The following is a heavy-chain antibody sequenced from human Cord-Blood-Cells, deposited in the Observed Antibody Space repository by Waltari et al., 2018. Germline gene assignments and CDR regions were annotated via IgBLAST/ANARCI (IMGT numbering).Heavy chain of an antibody. Sequence: VQLVESGGGVVQPGRSLRLSCAACGFTFSSYAMHWVRQAPGKGLEWVAVLSYDGSNKYYADSVKGRFTISRDNSKNTLYLQMNSLRAEDTAVYYCARGPITGVDYWGQGTLVTVSS. CDR3: ARGPITGVDY. D-gene: IGHD1-20*01. CDR2: LSYDGSNK. V-gene: IGHV3-30-3*01. CDR1: GFTFSSYA. J-gene: IGHJ4*02.